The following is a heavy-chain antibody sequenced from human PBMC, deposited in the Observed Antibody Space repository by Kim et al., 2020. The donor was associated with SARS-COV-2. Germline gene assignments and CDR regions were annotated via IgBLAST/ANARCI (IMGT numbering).Heavy chain of an antibody. D-gene: IGHD3-10*01. Sequence: ASVKVSCKASGYTFTSYAMNWVRQAPGQGLEWMGWINTNTGNPTYAQGFTGRVVFSLDTSVSTAYLQISSLKAEDTAVYYCARERVNYGSGRHIKNWFDPWGQGTLVTVSS. V-gene: IGHV7-4-1*02. CDR2: INTNTGNP. CDR1: GYTFTSYA. J-gene: IGHJ5*02. CDR3: ARERVNYGSGRHIKNWFDP.